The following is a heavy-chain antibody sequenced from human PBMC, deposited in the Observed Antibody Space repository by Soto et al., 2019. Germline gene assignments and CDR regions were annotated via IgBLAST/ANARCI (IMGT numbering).Heavy chain of an antibody. CDR2: IDPSDSYT. Sequence: PGESLKISCKGSGYSFTNYWISWVRQVPGKGLEWMGRIDPSDSYTSYSPSFQGHVTISVDKSINTAYLQWSSLEAADTAVYYCARHLGEGYFDYWGQGTLVTVSS. CDR1: GYSFTNYW. J-gene: IGHJ4*02. V-gene: IGHV5-10-1*01. CDR3: ARHLGEGYFDY.